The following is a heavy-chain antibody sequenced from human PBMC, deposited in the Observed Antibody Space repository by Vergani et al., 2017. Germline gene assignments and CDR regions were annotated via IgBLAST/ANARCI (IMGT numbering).Heavy chain of an antibody. CDR2: IYTSGST. CDR3: ARDDYDILTGYPDY. V-gene: IGHV4-61*02. J-gene: IGHJ4*02. Sequence: QVQLQESGPGLVKPSQTLSLTCTVSGGSISSGSYYWSWIRQPAGKGLEWIGRIYTSGSTNYNPSLKSRVTISVDTSKNQFSLKLSSVTAADTAVYYCARDDYDILTGYPDYWGQGTLVTVSS. D-gene: IGHD3-9*01. CDR1: GGSISSGSYY.